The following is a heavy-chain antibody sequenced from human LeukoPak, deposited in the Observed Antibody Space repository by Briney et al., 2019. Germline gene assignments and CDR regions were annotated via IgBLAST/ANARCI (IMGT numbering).Heavy chain of an antibody. V-gene: IGHV4-39*07. CDR3: ASRKLGNDY. J-gene: IGHJ4*02. Sequence: PSETLSLTCTVSGGSISSGSYNWGWIRQPPGKGLEWIGSIYYSGSTYYNPSLKSRVTISVDTSKNQFSLKLSSVTAADTAVYYCASRKLGNDYWGQGTLVTVSS. D-gene: IGHD7-27*01. CDR1: GGSISSGSYN. CDR2: IYYSGST.